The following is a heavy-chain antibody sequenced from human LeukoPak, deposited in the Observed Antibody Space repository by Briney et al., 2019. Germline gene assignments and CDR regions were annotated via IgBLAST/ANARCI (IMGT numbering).Heavy chain of an antibody. CDR3: ARRSSGWYEIDY. D-gene: IGHD6-19*01. J-gene: IGHJ4*02. Sequence: GESLKISCKGSGYSFTTYWIVWVRQMPGQGLEWMGIIYPGGSDTKYSPSFQGQITISADKSISTAYLQWSSLKASDTAMYYCARRSSGWYEIDYWGQGTLVTVSS. CDR1: GYSFTTYW. CDR2: IYPGGSDT. V-gene: IGHV5-51*01.